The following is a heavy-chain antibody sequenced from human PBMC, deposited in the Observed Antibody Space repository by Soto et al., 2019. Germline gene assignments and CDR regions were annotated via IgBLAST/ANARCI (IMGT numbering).Heavy chain of an antibody. J-gene: IGHJ5*02. CDR2: IDWDDDK. CDR1: GFSLSTNGMR. V-gene: IGHV2-70*04. D-gene: IGHD3-22*01. Sequence: GPTLVNPTQTLTLTCRFSGFSLSTNGMRVSWIRQPPGKALEWLARIDWDDDKFYSTSLKTRLTISKDTSKNQVVLTMTNMDPVDTATYYCARNAAVGDSSGYYYAWFDPWGQGTLVTVSS. CDR3: ARNAAVGDSSGYYYAWFDP.